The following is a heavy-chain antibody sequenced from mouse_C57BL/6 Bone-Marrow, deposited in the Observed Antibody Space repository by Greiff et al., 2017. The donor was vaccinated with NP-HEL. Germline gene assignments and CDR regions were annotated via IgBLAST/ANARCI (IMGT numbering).Heavy chain of an antibody. Sequence: EVMLVESEGGLVQPGSSMKLSCTASGFTFSDYYMAWVRQVPEKGLEWVANINYDGSSTYYLDSLKSRFIISRDNAKNILYLQMRSLKSEDTATYYGAREGGLRRRTYAMDYWGQGTSVTVSS. J-gene: IGHJ4*01. V-gene: IGHV5-16*01. CDR1: GFTFSDYY. D-gene: IGHD2-4*01. CDR2: INYDGSST. CDR3: AREGGLRRRTYAMDY.